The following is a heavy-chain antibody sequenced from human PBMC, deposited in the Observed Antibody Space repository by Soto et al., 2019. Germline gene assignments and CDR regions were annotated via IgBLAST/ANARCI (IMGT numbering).Heavy chain of an antibody. Sequence: EVQLVESGGGLVKPGGSLRLSCAASGFSLSDYSMNWIRQARGKGLEWVASISSSSSFIHYAESMKGRFTISRDNAKNSLYLQMNSLSAEDTAVYYCAGSSDDGRDNWGQGTLVTVSS. CDR2: ISSSSSFI. J-gene: IGHJ4*02. D-gene: IGHD1-26*01. CDR3: AGSSDDGRDN. CDR1: GFSLSDYS. V-gene: IGHV3-21*01.